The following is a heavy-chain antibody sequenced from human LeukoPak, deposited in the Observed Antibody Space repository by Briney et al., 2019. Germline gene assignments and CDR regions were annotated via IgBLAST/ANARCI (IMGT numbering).Heavy chain of an antibody. CDR2: INPNSGGT. D-gene: IGHD3-10*01. Sequence: ASVKVSCKASGYTFTGYYMHWVRQAPGQGLEWMGWINPNSGGTNYAQKFQGRVTMTRDTSISTAYMELSRLRSDDTAVYYCARGRISTMVRGVFYYYYYMDVWGKGTTVTISS. V-gene: IGHV1-2*02. CDR1: GYTFTGYY. CDR3: ARGRISTMVRGVFYYYYYMDV. J-gene: IGHJ6*03.